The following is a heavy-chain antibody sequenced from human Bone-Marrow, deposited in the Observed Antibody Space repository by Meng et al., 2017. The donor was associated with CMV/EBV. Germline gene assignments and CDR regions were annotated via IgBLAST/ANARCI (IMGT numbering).Heavy chain of an antibody. V-gene: IGHV1-2*02. CDR2: INPPSGGT. J-gene: IGHJ4*02. CDR1: GYTFTDYY. Sequence: ASVTVSCKASGYTFTDYYIHWVRQAPGQGLEWMGWINPPSGGTNYAQQFHGRVTLTRDTSISTAYMDLNRLTSGDPAIYYCSTSTAWRLANWGQGTLVTVSS. D-gene: IGHD2-2*01. CDR3: STSTAWRLAN.